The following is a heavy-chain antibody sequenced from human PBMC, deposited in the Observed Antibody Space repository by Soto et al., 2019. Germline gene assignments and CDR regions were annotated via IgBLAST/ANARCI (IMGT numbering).Heavy chain of an antibody. CDR2: IYWNDDK. D-gene: IGHD2-2*01. J-gene: IGHJ6*02. CDR3: AHITRLKNPAKNYGMDV. Sequence: SGPTLVNPTQTLTLTCTFSGFSLSTSGVGVGWIRQPPGKALEWLALIYWNDDKRYSPSLKSRLTITKDTSKNQVVLTMTNMDPVDTATYYCAHITRLKNPAKNYGMDVWGQAPTVTVSS. CDR1: GFSLSTSGVG. V-gene: IGHV2-5*01.